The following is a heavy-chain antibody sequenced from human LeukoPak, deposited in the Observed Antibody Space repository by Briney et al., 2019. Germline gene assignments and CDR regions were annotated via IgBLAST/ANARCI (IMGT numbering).Heavy chain of an antibody. J-gene: IGHJ5*02. V-gene: IGHV1-8*01. CDR2: VHPDTGYA. CDR1: GYPFTTYE. CDR3: ARGPRNDP. D-gene: IGHD1-14*01. Sequence: ASVKVSCKTSGYPFTTYEINWVRQAAGQGLEWMGWVHPDTGYADYAQKFQGRVTMASDTSISTAYMELSSLRSDDTAVYFCARGPRNDPWGQGTLVTVSS.